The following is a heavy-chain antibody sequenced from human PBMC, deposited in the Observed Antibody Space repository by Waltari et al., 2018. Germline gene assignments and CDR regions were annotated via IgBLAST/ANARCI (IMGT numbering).Heavy chain of an antibody. J-gene: IGHJ6*02. CDR2: IYYSGST. V-gene: IGHV4-31*01. CDR3: ARMDPSYYYYGMDV. CDR1: GGAISSGGHY. Sequence: QVQLQESGPGLVKPSQPLSLTCTVSGGAISSGGHYWSWIRQHPGKGLEWIGYIYYSGSTYYNPSLKSLVTISVDTSKNQFSLKLSSVTAADTAVYYCARMDPSYYYYGMDVWGQGTTVTVSS.